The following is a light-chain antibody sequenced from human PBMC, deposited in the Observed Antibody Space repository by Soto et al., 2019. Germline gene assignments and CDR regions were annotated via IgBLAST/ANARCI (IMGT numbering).Light chain of an antibody. CDR2: DVS. Sequence: QSALPQPAYVSGSPGQSITISCTGTSSDVGGYNYVSWYQQHPGKAPKLMIYDVSNRPSGVSNRFSGSKSGNTASLTISGLQAEDEADYYCSSYTSSSLHVFGTGTKVTVL. J-gene: IGLJ1*01. CDR1: SSDVGGYNY. CDR3: SSYTSSSLHV. V-gene: IGLV2-14*03.